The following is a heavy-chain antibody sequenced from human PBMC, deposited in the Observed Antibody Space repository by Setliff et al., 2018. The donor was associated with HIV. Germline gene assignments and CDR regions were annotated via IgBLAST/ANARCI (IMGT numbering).Heavy chain of an antibody. CDR2: IIPIFGTA. CDR3: ARDRGYGERRGGRDYYYGMDV. CDR1: GGTFSNHA. Sequence: GASVKVSCKASGGTFSNHAISWVRQAPGQGLEWMGGIIPIFGTANYAQKSQGRVTITADESTSTAYMELSSLSSEDTAMYYCARDRGYGERRGGRDYYYGMDVWGQGTTVTVSS. J-gene: IGHJ6*02. D-gene: IGHD4-17*01. V-gene: IGHV1-69*13.